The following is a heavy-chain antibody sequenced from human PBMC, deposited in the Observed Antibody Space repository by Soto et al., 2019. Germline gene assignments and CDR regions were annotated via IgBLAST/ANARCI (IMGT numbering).Heavy chain of an antibody. CDR1: SGSFSGYY. V-gene: IGHV4-34*01. D-gene: IGHD3-16*01. Sequence: SETLSLTCAVYSGSFSGYYWSWIRQPPGKGLEWIGEIYQSVSIIYNPSLKSRATISGDSSKNQFSLELSSVTAADTGVYYCARHGGYYFDYWGQGTLVTV. CDR3: ARHGGYYFDY. CDR2: IYQSVSI. J-gene: IGHJ4*02.